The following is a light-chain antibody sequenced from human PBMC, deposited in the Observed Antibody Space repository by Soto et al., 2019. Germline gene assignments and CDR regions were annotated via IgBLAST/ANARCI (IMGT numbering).Light chain of an antibody. CDR1: QSISSY. CDR2: AAS. J-gene: IGKJ1*01. CDR3: QQSYSTPPWT. Sequence: DIQMTQSPSSLSASVGDRVTITCRASQSISSYLNWYQQKPGKAPKLRIYAASSLQSGVPSRFSVSGSGTDFTLTISSLQPEDFATYYCQQSYSTPPWTFGQGTKVEIK. V-gene: IGKV1-39*01.